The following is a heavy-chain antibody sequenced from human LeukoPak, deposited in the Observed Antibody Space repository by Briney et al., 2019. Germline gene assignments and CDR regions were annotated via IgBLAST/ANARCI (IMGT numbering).Heavy chain of an antibody. CDR1: GFTFSSYA. CDR3: AKVIDSYASLDY. V-gene: IGHV3-23*01. J-gene: IGHJ4*02. Sequence: GGSLRLSCAASGFTFSSYAMSWVRQAPGKGLEWVSGISGSGDSTYYADSVKGRFTISRDKSRNTLYLQMNSLGAAATAVYYCAKVIDSYASLDYWGQGTLVTVSS. CDR2: ISGSGDST. D-gene: IGHD5-18*01.